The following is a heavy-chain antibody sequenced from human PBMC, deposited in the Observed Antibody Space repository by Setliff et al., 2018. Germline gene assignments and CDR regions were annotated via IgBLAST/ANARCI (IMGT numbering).Heavy chain of an antibody. CDR2: ISGYGSRT. V-gene: IGHV3-23*01. D-gene: IGHD3-22*01. CDR1: GFTFSSYA. Sequence: LRLSCAASGFTFSSYAMTWVRQAPGKGLEWVSGISGYGSRTYYADSVKGRSTISRDNSQNTMYLQMNSLRAEDTAVYYCARVGRVGYYESFQYWGQGTLVTVSS. CDR3: ARVGRVGYYESFQY. J-gene: IGHJ1*01.